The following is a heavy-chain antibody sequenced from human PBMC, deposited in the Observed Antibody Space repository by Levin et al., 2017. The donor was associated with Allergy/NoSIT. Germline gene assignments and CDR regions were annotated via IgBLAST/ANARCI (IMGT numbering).Heavy chain of an antibody. CDR2: IYYSGST. CDR1: GGSISSSSYY. CDR3: ARLTDSDAFDI. V-gene: IGHV4-39*01. J-gene: IGHJ3*02. Sequence: SQTLSLTCTVSGGSISSSSYYWGWIRQPPGKGLEWIGSIYYSGSTYYNPSLKSRVTISVDTSKNQFSLKLSSVTAADTAVYYCARLTDSDAFDIWGQGTMVTVSS. D-gene: IGHD3-16*01.